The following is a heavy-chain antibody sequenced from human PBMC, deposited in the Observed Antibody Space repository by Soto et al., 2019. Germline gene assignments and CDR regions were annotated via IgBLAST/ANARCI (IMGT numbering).Heavy chain of an antibody. CDR1: GGSISSYD. CDR3: ARGPVYYDFWSGYPRKNGMAV. Sequence: SETLSLTCTVSGGSISSYDWRWILQPPGKGLEWIGYIYYSGSTNYNPSLKSRVTISVDTSKNQFSLKLSSVTAADTAVYYCARGPVYYDFWSGYPRKNGMAVRGQGTTVTVSS. D-gene: IGHD3-3*01. CDR2: IYYSGST. V-gene: IGHV4-59*01. J-gene: IGHJ6*02.